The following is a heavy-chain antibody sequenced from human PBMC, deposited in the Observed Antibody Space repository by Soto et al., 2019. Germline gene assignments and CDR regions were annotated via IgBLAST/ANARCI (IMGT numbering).Heavy chain of an antibody. CDR2: INHSGST. J-gene: IGHJ4*02. D-gene: IGHD1-26*01. Sequence: SETLSLTCAVYGGSFSGYYWSWIRQPPGKGLEWIGEINHSGSTNYNPSLKSRVTISVDTSKNQFSLKLSSVTAADTAVYYCASRYSYSWDSYFNYWGQGTLVTVS. CDR1: GGSFSGYY. CDR3: ASRYSYSWDSYFNY. V-gene: IGHV4-34*01.